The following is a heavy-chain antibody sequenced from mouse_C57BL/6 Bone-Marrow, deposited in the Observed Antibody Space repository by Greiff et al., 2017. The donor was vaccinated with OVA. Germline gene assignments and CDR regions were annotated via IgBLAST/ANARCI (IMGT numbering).Heavy chain of an antibody. CDR3: ARQGYSNYAPMDY. CDR1: GFTFSDYY. J-gene: IGHJ4*01. D-gene: IGHD2-5*01. CDR2: ISNGGGST. Sequence: EVQGVESGGGLVQPGGSLKLSCAASGFTFSDYYMYWVRQTPEKRLEWVAYISNGGGSTYYPDTVKGRFTISRDNAKNTLYLQMSRLKSEDTAMYYCARQGYSNYAPMDYWGQGTSVTVSS. V-gene: IGHV5-12*01.